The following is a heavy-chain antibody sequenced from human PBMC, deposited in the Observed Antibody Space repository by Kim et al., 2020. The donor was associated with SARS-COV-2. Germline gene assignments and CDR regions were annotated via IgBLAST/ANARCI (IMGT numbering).Heavy chain of an antibody. Sequence: DDKRYSPSLKSRLTITKDTSKNQVVLTMTNMDPVDTATYYCAHNASWLKPFDYWGQGTLVTVSS. D-gene: IGHD3-9*01. CDR3: AHNASWLKPFDY. V-gene: IGHV2-5*01. CDR2: DDK. J-gene: IGHJ4*02.